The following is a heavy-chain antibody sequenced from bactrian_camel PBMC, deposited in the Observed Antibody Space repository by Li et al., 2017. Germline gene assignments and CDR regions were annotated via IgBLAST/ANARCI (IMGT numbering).Heavy chain of an antibody. J-gene: IGHJ6*01. V-gene: IGHV3S55*01. CDR2: IESDGST. CDR1: GDTIGRYC. D-gene: IGHD2*01. CDR3: AADESWLLENFLEADFGH. Sequence: HVQLVESGGGSVEVGGSLTLSCVASGDTIGRYCLGWFRQIPDREREGVAGIESDGSTNYEDSVKGRFTISRDNAKNTLYLEMTDLKPEDTAVYYCAADESWLLENFLEADFGHFGQGTQVTVS.